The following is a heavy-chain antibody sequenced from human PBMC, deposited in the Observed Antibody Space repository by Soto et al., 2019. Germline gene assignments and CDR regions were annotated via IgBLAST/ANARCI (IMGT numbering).Heavy chain of an antibody. CDR1: GGSISSYY. J-gene: IGHJ6*03. CDR3: ARRAGAYYYGSGSFPGPYYYYMDV. Sequence: SETLSLTCTVSGGSISSYYWSWIRQPPGKGLEWIGYIYYSGSTNYNPSLKSRVTISVDTSKNQFSLKLSSVTAADTAVYYCARRAGAYYYGSGSFPGPYYYYMDVWSKGTTVTVSS. CDR2: IYYSGST. V-gene: IGHV4-59*08. D-gene: IGHD3-10*01.